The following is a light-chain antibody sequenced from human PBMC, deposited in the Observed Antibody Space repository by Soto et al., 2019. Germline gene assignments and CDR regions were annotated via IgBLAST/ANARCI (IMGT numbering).Light chain of an antibody. Sequence: QPVLTQPPSASGSPGQSVTISCTGTSSDVGGYDYVSWYQQHPGKAPKLMIFEVTKRPSGVPDRFSGSKSGNTASLTVSGLQAEDEAGYYCNSYAGSNTWVFGGGTKLTVL. CDR2: EVT. CDR3: NSYAGSNTWV. V-gene: IGLV2-8*01. J-gene: IGLJ3*02. CDR1: SSDVGGYDY.